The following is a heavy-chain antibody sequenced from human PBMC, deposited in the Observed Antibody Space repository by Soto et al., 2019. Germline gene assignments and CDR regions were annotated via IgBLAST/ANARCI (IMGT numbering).Heavy chain of an antibody. CDR1: GGSFNRHT. J-gene: IGHJ1*01. Sequence: QVQLVQSGAEVRKPGSSVRVSCKASGGSFNRHTISWVRQAPGQGLEWMGGIIPIFGTANHAQKFQGRVTFIADESMSTVYMELSSLRSDDTAIYYCARGWGYDSSDYYYAYWGQGTLVIVSS. CDR2: IIPIFGTA. D-gene: IGHD3-22*01. V-gene: IGHV1-69*01. CDR3: ARGWGYDSSDYYYAY.